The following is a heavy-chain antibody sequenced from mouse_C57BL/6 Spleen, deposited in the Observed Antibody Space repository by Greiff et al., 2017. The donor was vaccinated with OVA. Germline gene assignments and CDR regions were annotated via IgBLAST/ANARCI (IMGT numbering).Heavy chain of an antibody. V-gene: IGHV1-55*01. CDR1: GYTFTSYW. J-gene: IGHJ4*01. CDR3: ARNVQDYYAMDY. CDR2: IYPGSGST. Sequence: QVQLQQSGAELVKPGASVKMSCKASGYTFTSYWITWVKQRPGQGLEWIGDIYPGSGSTNYNEKFKSKATLTVDTSSSTAYMQLSSLTSEDSAVYYCARNVQDYYAMDYWGQGTSVTVSS.